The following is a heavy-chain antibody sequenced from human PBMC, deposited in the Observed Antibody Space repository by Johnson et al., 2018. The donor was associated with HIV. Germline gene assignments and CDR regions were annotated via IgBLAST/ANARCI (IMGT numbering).Heavy chain of an antibody. CDR1: GFIFSSYD. CDR2: IGSSGDT. V-gene: IGHV3-13*01. J-gene: IGHJ3*01. Sequence: VTLVESGGGLVQPGGSLRLSCAASGFIFSSYDMHWVRQTTGKGLEWISGIGSSGDTFYPGSVKGRFTISRANAKNSLYLQMNSLRAGDTGVYYCARAGDYDVLTGSLLRVTFDVWGQGTMVTVSS. CDR3: ARAGDYDVLTGSLLRVTFDV. D-gene: IGHD3-9*01.